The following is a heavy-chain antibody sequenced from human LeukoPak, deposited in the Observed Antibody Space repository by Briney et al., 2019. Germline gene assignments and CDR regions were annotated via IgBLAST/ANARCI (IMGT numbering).Heavy chain of an antibody. CDR1: GFTFSSYG. Sequence: GGSLRLSCAASGFTFSSYGMHWVRQAPGKGLEWVAFIRYDGSNKYYADSVKGRFTISRDNSTNTLYLQMNSLRAEDTAVYYCAKVSYYGSGSYSFFDYWGQGTLVTVSS. D-gene: IGHD3-10*01. CDR2: IRYDGSNK. CDR3: AKVSYYGSGSYSFFDY. V-gene: IGHV3-30*02. J-gene: IGHJ4*02.